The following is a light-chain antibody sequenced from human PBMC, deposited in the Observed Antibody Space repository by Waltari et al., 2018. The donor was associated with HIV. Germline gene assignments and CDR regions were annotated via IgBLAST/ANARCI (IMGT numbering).Light chain of an antibody. Sequence: QPVLTQPASVPGAPGPPITISCTGTASDYGDYNYALWYQQLPGKAPKLVIYDVTQRPSGISHRFSGSRSGTTASLTISGLQAEDEADYYCSSYARNSPWLFGGGTKLTVL. CDR3: SSYARNSPWL. J-gene: IGLJ2*01. CDR1: ASDYGDYNY. CDR2: DVT. V-gene: IGLV2-14*03.